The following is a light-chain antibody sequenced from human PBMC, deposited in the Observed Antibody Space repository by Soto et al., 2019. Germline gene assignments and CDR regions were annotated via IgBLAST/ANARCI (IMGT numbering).Light chain of an antibody. CDR1: QTVSRN. Sequence: EVVMTQSPATLSVSPGERATLSCRASQTVSRNLAWYQQRPGQAPRLLIYDVSNRATGVPARFSGSGSETEFTLTIRSLQSEDFAVYYCHQYNNWPPWTFGQGTKVDIK. CDR2: DVS. CDR3: HQYNNWPPWT. J-gene: IGKJ1*01. V-gene: IGKV3-15*01.